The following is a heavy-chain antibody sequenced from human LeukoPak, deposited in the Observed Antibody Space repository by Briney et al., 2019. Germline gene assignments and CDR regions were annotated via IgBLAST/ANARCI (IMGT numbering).Heavy chain of an antibody. J-gene: IGHJ6*02. CDR1: GYTFTGYY. V-gene: IGHV1-2*02. CDR3: ATVGVPAAPRDYYYGMDV. D-gene: IGHD2-2*01. Sequence: ASVKVSCKASGYTFTGYYMHWVRQAPGQGLEWMGWINPNSGGTNYAQKFQGRVTMTEDTSTDTAYMELSSLRSEDTAVYYCATVGVPAAPRDYYYGMDVWGQGTTVTVSS. CDR2: INPNSGGT.